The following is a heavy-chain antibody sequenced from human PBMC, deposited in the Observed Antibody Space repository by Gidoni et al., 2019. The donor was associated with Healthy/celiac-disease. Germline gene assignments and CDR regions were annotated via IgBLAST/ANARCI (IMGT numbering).Heavy chain of an antibody. V-gene: IGHV3-23*01. CDR3: AKRLRVMITSDAFDI. CDR2: ISGSGGST. D-gene: IGHD3-16*01. CDR1: GFHFISYA. Sequence: EVQLLESGGGLVQPGGSLRLSCAASGFHFISYAMSGVRQAPGKGLEWVSAISGSGGSTYYADSVKGRFTISRDNSKNTLYLQMNSLRAEDTAVYYCAKRLRVMITSDAFDIWGQGTMVTVSS. J-gene: IGHJ3*02.